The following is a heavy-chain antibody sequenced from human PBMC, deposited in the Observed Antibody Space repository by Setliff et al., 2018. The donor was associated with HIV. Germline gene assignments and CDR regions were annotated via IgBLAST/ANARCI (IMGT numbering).Heavy chain of an antibody. V-gene: IGHV5-51*01. Sequence: GESLKISCQASGYTFTNHWIGWVRQMPGEGLEWMAIIYPGDSDVRCNPSFQGQVTVSVDKSINTAYLQWSSLKASDTATYYCAREHRLCSGERCVLPDYWGQGTLVTVSS. CDR1: GYTFTNHW. J-gene: IGHJ4*02. CDR2: IYPGDSDV. D-gene: IGHD2-15*01. CDR3: AREHRLCSGERCVLPDY.